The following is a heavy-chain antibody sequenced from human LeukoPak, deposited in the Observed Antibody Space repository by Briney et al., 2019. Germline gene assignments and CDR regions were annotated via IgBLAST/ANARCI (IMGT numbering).Heavy chain of an antibody. CDR2: INHSGST. J-gene: IGHJ4*02. CDR1: GGSFSGYY. Sequence: SETLSLTCAVYGGSFSGYYWSWIRQPPGKGLEWIGEINHSGSTNYNPSLKSRVTISVDTSKNQFSLKLSSVTAADTAVYYCARDRYSSSSRTSFDYWGQGTLVTVSS. V-gene: IGHV4-34*01. CDR3: ARDRYSSSSRTSFDY. D-gene: IGHD6-6*01.